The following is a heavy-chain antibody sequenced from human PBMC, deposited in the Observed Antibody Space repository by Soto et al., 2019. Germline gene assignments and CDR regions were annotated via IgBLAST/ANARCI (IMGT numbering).Heavy chain of an antibody. CDR2: IWNDGSNS. Sequence: QVQLVESGGGVVQPGRSLRLSCAASGFTFNNYGMHWVRQAPGKGLEWLAVIWNDGSNSSYANSVKGRFTISRDNSKNTLYLKMSSVRAEDTAVYYCARREIPPPTRGASNARGGMDVWCQGTTVTVSS. CDR1: GFTFNNYG. CDR3: ARREIPPPTRGASNARGGMDV. J-gene: IGHJ6*02. V-gene: IGHV3-33*01. D-gene: IGHD1-26*01.